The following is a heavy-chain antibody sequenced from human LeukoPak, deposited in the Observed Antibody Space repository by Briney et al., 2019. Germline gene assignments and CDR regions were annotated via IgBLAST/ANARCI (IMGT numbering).Heavy chain of an antibody. CDR2: INHSGST. V-gene: IGHV4-34*01. J-gene: IGHJ5*02. CDR1: GGSFSGYY. Sequence: TSSETLSLTCAVYGGSFSGYYWSWIRQPPGKGLEWIGEINHSGSTNYNPSLKSRVTISVDTSKNQFSLKLSSVTAADTAVYYCARHISSSWYSRSRGWFDPWGQGTLVTVSS. CDR3: ARHISSSWYSRSRGWFDP. D-gene: IGHD6-13*01.